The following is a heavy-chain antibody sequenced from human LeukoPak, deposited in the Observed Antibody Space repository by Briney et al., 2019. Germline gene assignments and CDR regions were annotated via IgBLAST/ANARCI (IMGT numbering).Heavy chain of an antibody. CDR2: ISYDGNNQ. CDR3: ARVGSRYCSGANSYDGF. Sequence: GGSLRLSCAVSGFAFSSLAMHWVRQAPGKGLEWVAFISYDGNNQYYADSVKGRFTISRDNSKNTLYLQMNNLRAEDTAIYYCARVGSRYCSGANSYDGFWGQGTLVTVSS. V-gene: IGHV3-30-3*01. D-gene: IGHD2-15*01. CDR1: GFAFSSLA. J-gene: IGHJ4*02.